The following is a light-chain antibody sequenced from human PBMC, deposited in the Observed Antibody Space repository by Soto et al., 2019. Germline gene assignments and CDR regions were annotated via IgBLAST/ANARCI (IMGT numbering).Light chain of an antibody. CDR3: QQYDNSLYT. CDR2: GAS. J-gene: IGKJ2*01. Sequence: EIVLTQSPGTLSLSPGERATLSCRASQSVSSTYLAWYQQKPGQAPRLLIYGASTRATGIPDRFSGSGSGIDFTLTISRLEPEDFAVYYCQQYDNSLYTFGQGTKLEI. V-gene: IGKV3-20*01. CDR1: QSVSSTY.